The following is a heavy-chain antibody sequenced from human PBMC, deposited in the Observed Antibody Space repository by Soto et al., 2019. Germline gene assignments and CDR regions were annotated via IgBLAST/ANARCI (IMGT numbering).Heavy chain of an antibody. D-gene: IGHD3-3*01. J-gene: IGHJ4*02. V-gene: IGHV3-33*01. CDR2: IRYDGTNK. CDR1: GFTFSVYV. CDR3: GGGPYYDFWSASSIDH. Sequence: QEQLVETGGGVAQPGRSLRLSCVASGFTFSVYVMHWVRQAPGKGLEWVAVIRYDGTNKYYADSVKGRFTISRDNSKNTLYLQMDSLRAEDTAVYYCGGGPYYDFWSASSIDHYGQGTLVTVSS.